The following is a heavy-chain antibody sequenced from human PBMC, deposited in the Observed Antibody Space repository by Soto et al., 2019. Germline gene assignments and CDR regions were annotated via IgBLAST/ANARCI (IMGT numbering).Heavy chain of an antibody. CDR3: SRDLDYRSSFDY. CDR1: GFTFNNYW. CDR2: IKSDGSIT. D-gene: IGHD4-4*01. V-gene: IGHV3-74*01. Sequence: PGGSLRLSCAASGFTFNNYWMHWVRQAPGKGLVWVSRIKSDGSITTYADSVKGRFTISRDNAKNTLYLQINSLRAEDTAVYYCSRDLDYRSSFDYWGQGTLVTVSS. J-gene: IGHJ4*02.